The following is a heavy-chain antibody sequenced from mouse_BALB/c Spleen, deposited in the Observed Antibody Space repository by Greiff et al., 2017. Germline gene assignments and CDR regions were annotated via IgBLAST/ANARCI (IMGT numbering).Heavy chain of an antibody. J-gene: IGHJ1*01. V-gene: IGHV1-69*02. CDR3: TRHGSSYFDV. D-gene: IGHD1-1*01. CDR2: IYPSDSYT. Sequence: QVQLQQSGAELVRPGASVKLSCKASGYTFTSYWINWVKQRPGQGLEWIGNIYPSDSYTNYNQKFKDKATLTVDKSSSTAYMQLSSPTSEDSAVYYCTRHGSSYFDVWGAGTTVTVSS. CDR1: GYTFTSYW.